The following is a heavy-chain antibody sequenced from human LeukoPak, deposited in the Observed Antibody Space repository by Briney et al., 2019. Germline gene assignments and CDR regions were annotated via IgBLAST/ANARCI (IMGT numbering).Heavy chain of an antibody. J-gene: IGHJ4*02. V-gene: IGHV4-59*08. CDR2: IYYSGST. CDR3: ARFYSSSFDY. D-gene: IGHD6-6*01. CDR1: GGSISSYY. Sequence: SETLSLTCTVSGGSISSYYWSWIRQPPGKGLEWIGYIYYSGSTNYNPSLKSRVTISVDTSKNQFSLKLSSVPAADTAVYYCARFYSSSFDYWGQGTLVTVSS.